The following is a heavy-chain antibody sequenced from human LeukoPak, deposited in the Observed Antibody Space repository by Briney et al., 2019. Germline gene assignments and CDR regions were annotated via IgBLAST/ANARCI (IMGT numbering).Heavy chain of an antibody. D-gene: IGHD5-24*01. CDR1: GGSNSSSSYY. CDR3: AKSWRPRRWPDSFDP. CDR2: IYYSGST. Sequence: SETLSLTCTVSGGSNSSSSYYWGWIRQPPGKGLEWIGSIYYSGSTYYNPSLKSRVTISLDKSKNQFSLELNSVTAADTAVYYCAKSWRPRRWPDSFDPWGQGTLVTVSS. V-gene: IGHV4-39*07. J-gene: IGHJ5*02.